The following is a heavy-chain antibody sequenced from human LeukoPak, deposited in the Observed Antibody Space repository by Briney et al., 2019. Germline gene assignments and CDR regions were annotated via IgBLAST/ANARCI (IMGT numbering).Heavy chain of an antibody. Sequence: KPSETLSLTCTVSGGSISSYYWSWIRQPPGKGLEWIGYIYTSGSTNYNPSLKSRVTISVDTSKNQFSLKLSSVTAADTAVYYCARRNYGSYYYYMDVWGKVTTVTVSS. V-gene: IGHV4-4*09. CDR3: ARRNYGSYYYYMDV. CDR1: GGSISSYY. D-gene: IGHD3-10*01. J-gene: IGHJ6*03. CDR2: IYTSGST.